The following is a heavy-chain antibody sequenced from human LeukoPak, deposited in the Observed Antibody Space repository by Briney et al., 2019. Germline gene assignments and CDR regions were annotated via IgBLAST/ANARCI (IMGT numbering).Heavy chain of an antibody. D-gene: IGHD2-15*01. CDR1: GFTFSAYS. Sequence: GGSLRLSCAASGFTFSAYSIHWVRHAPGKGLEWVSSISSTSSFIFYADSVKGRFTISRDNADNSLYLQMNSLRAEDTAVYYCATPRTYYCSETSCYFDHWGQGTLVTVSS. V-gene: IGHV3-21*01. J-gene: IGHJ4*03. CDR2: ISSTSSFI. CDR3: ATPRTYYCSETSCYFDH.